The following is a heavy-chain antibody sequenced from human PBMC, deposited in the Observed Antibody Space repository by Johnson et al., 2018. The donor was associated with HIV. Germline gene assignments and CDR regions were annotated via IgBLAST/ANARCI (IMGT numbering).Heavy chain of an antibody. CDR1: GFTFDDYD. Sequence: VQLVESGGGVVRPGESLRLSCAASGFTFDDYDMKWVRQAPGKGLEWVSGINWNGGRTDYADSVKGRFTISRDNSKNTLYLQMNSLRTEDTAVYYCARVRGGTGHGAFDIWGQGTMVTVSS. CDR2: INWNGGRT. V-gene: IGHV3-20*04. J-gene: IGHJ3*02. CDR3: ARVRGGTGHGAFDI.